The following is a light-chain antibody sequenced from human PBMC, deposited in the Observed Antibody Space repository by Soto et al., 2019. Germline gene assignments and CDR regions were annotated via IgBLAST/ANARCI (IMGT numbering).Light chain of an antibody. V-gene: IGLV2-8*01. CDR1: SSDVGGYNY. CDR2: EVS. CDR3: SSYAGSYNLV. Sequence: QSALTQPPSASGSPGQSVTISCTGASSDVGGYNYVSWYQHHPGKAPKLMIYEVSKRPSGVPDRFSGSKSGNTASLTVSGLQAEDEDDYHCSSYAGSYNLVFGGGTKLTVL. J-gene: IGLJ3*02.